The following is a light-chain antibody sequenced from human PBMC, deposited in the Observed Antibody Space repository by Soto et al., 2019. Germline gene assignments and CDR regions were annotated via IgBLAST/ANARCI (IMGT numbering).Light chain of an antibody. Sequence: QSALTQPASVSGSPGQSITISCTGTSRDVGGYNYVSWYQHHPGKAPKLMIYDVRNRPSGVPDRFSGSKSGNTASLTISGLQAEDEVDHYCRSYSNITTLYVFGTGTQLTVL. CDR2: DVR. J-gene: IGLJ1*01. CDR1: SRDVGGYNY. CDR3: RSYSNITTLYV. V-gene: IGLV2-14*03.